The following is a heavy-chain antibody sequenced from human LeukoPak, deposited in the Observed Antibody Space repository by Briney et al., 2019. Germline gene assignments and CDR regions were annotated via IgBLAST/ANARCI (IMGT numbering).Heavy chain of an antibody. CDR2: ISSSSSYI. V-gene: IGHV3-21*01. D-gene: IGHD2-2*02. CDR1: GFTFSSYS. J-gene: IGHJ4*02. Sequence: NAGGSLRLSCAASGFTFSSYSRNWVRQAPGKGLEWVSSISSSSSYIYYADSVKGRFTISRDNAKNSLYLQMNSLRAEDTAVYYCARGGSSRRYCSSTSCYNPTSYWGQGTLVTVSS. CDR3: ARGGSSRRYCSSTSCYNPTSY.